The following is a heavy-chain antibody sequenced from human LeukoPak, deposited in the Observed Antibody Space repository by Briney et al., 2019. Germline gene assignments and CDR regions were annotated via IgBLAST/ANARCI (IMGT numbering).Heavy chain of an antibody. CDR3: SRLSHVAGAPKVSWFDP. J-gene: IGHJ5*02. CDR2: IYRSGTT. Sequence: SETLSLTCTVSGGSISSYYWSWIRQPPGKGLEWIGSIYRSGTTYYNPSLKSRVTTSVDTSNNQFSLKLTSVTAADTAMYYCSRLSHVAGAPKVSWFDPWGQGTLVTVSS. V-gene: IGHV4-59*04. D-gene: IGHD1-26*01. CDR1: GGSISSYY.